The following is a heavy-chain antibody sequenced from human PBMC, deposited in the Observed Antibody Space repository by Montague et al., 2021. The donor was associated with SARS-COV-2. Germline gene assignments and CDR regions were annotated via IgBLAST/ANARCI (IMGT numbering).Heavy chain of an antibody. CDR1: SDSISISSSLSY. D-gene: IGHD6-13*01. CDR3: ARRGYSNSRLDDAFDI. CDR2: IYRSGYT. Sequence: SETLSLTCTVSSDSISISSSLSYWGWIHQPPGKGLEWIGSIYRSGYTFYSPSLKSRITMSVDTSKNQFSLELASVTAADTAVYYCARRGYSNSRLDDAFDIWGQGTMVIVSS. V-gene: IGHV4-39*01. J-gene: IGHJ3*02.